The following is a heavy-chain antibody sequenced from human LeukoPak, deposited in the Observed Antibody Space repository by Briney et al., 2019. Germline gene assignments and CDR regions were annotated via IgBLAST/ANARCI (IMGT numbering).Heavy chain of an antibody. CDR2: IYTGGTT. CDR3: ARGTLRSGYDS. D-gene: IGHD5-12*01. V-gene: IGHV3-66*01. CDR1: GLTVSRTY. J-gene: IGHJ4*02. Sequence: GGSLRLSCAASGLTVSRTYLIWVRQAPGKGLEWVSSIYTGGTTYYADSVKGRFTISRDNSKNTLHLQLTSLRADDAALYFCARGTLRSGYDSWGQGTLVTVSS.